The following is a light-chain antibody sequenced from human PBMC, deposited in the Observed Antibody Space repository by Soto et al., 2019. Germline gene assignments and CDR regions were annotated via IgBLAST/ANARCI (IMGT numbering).Light chain of an antibody. J-gene: IGLJ2*01. V-gene: IGLV2-23*01. CDR2: EGS. Sequence: QSVLTQPASVSGSPGQSITISCTGTSSDVGSYNLVSWYQQHPGKAPKLMIYEGSKRPSGVSNRFSGSKSGNTASLTISGLQAEGEADYYCCSYAGSSTLVFGGGTQLTVL. CDR1: SSDVGSYNL. CDR3: CSYAGSSTLV.